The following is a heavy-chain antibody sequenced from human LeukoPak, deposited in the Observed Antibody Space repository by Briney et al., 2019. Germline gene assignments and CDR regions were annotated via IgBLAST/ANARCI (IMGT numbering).Heavy chain of an antibody. V-gene: IGHV4-34*01. CDR2: INHSGST. D-gene: IGHD3-3*01. Sequence: PSETLSLTCAVYGGSFSGYYWSWIRQPPGKGLEWIGEINHSGSTNYNPSLKSRVTISVDTSKNQFSLKLSSVTAADTAVYYCARGARRITIFGVVYNWFDPWGQGTLVTVSS. CDR1: GGSFSGYY. J-gene: IGHJ5*02. CDR3: ARGARRITIFGVVYNWFDP.